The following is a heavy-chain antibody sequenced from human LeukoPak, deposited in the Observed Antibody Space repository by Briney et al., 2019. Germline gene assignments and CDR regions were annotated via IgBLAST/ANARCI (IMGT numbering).Heavy chain of an antibody. V-gene: IGHV1-18*01. CDR2: ISAYNGNT. D-gene: IGHD3-10*01. Sequence: ASVKVSCKASGYTFTSYGISWVRQAPGQGLEWMGWISAYNGNTNYAQKLQGRVTMTTDTSTSTAYMELRSLRSDDTAVYYCARDYYGSGSYYQFGYWGQGTLVTVSS. J-gene: IGHJ4*02. CDR1: GYTFTSYG. CDR3: ARDYYGSGSYYQFGY.